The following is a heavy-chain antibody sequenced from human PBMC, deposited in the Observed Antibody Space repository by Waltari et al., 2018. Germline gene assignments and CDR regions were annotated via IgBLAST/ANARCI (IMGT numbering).Heavy chain of an antibody. Sequence: QVQLVQSGSELKRPGASVKVSCKASGYTFTTYGINWVRQAPGQGLEWLGWSKTDSGNPTYAQGFTGRLVFSLDTSVSTAYLQISSLKPEDTAIYYCARDFESRGYDIWGQGTLVTVSS. CDR3: ARDFESRGYDI. CDR2: SKTDSGNP. D-gene: IGHD3-22*01. CDR1: GYTFTTYG. V-gene: IGHV7-4-1*02. J-gene: IGHJ3*02.